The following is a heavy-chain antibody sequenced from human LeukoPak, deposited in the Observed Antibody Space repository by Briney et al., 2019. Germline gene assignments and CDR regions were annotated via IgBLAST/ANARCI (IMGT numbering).Heavy chain of an antibody. CDR2: INAGNGNT. CDR1: VYTFTSYA. V-gene: IGHV1-3*01. Sequence: ASVKVSCKASVYTFTSYAIHWVRQAPGRRREWVGWINAGNGNTKYSQKLQGRVTLTRDTSASTAYMELSSLRSEDTAVYYCAREGAGYSYGYLGFDYWGQGTLVTVSS. D-gene: IGHD5-18*01. J-gene: IGHJ4*02. CDR3: AREGAGYSYGYLGFDY.